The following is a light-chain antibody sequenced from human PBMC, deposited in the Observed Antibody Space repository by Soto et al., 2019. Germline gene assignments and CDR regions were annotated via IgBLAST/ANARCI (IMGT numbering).Light chain of an antibody. CDR3: QQYGSSPPT. J-gene: IGKJ1*01. CDR1: QSVTNNY. Sequence: EIVLTQSPGTLSLSPGERATLSCRASQSVTNNYLAWYQRKPGQPPRLLIYGTSYRSTDIPRRFSGSGSGTDFTLTTTRLEPEVFAVYYCQQYGSSPPTFGQGTKVEIK. CDR2: GTS. V-gene: IGKV3-20*01.